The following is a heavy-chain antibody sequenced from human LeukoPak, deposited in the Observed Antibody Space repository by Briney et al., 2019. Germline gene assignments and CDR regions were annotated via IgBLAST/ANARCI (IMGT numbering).Heavy chain of an antibody. D-gene: IGHD3-10*01. CDR2: INQDGGKE. CDR3: ARAGGSGTVDY. Sequence: GRSLRLSCAASGFTFSSYAMHWVRQAPGKGLEWVANINQDGGKEYYVDSVKGRFTISRDNAKNSLYLQMNSLRAEDTAVYYCARAGGSGTVDYWGHGTLVTVSS. CDR1: GFTFSSYA. J-gene: IGHJ4*01. V-gene: IGHV3-7*01.